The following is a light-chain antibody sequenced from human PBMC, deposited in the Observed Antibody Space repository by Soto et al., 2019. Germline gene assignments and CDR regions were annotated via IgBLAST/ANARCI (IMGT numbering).Light chain of an antibody. CDR2: DVS. Sequence: QSALTQPASVSGSPGQSIIISCTGTSSDVGGHNYVSWYQHHPGKAPKLIIYDVSNRPSGVSIRFSGSKSGNTASLTISGLQAEDEADYYCQSYTSNSVVFGGGTQLTVL. CDR3: QSYTSNSVV. V-gene: IGLV2-14*03. J-gene: IGLJ2*01. CDR1: SSDVGGHNY.